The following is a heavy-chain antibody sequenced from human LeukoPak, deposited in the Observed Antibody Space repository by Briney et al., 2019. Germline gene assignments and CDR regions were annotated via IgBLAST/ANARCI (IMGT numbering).Heavy chain of an antibody. V-gene: IGHV1-18*01. J-gene: IGHJ4*02. CDR2: ISAYNGNT. Sequence: ASVKVSCKDSGYTFTSYGISWVRQAPGQGLEWMGWISAYNGNTNYAQKLQGRVTMTTDTSTSTAYMELRSLRSDDTAVYYCARVESVVGFGELSISPLGYWGQGTLVTVSS. D-gene: IGHD3-10*01. CDR1: GYTFTSYG. CDR3: ARVESVVGFGELSISPLGY.